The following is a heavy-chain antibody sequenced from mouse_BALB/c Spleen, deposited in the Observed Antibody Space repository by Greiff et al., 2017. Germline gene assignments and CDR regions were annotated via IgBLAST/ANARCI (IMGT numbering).Heavy chain of an antibody. J-gene: IGHJ4*01. V-gene: IGHV5-17*02. D-gene: IGHD2-3*01. Sequence: EVKLMESGGGLVQPGGSRKLSCAASGFTFSSFGMHWVRQAPEKGLEWVAYISSGSSTIYYADTVKGRFTISRDNPKNTLFLQMTSLRSEDTAMYYCAREGLLRRSAMDYWGQGTSVTVSS. CDR1: GFTFSSFG. CDR3: AREGLLRRSAMDY. CDR2: ISSGSSTI.